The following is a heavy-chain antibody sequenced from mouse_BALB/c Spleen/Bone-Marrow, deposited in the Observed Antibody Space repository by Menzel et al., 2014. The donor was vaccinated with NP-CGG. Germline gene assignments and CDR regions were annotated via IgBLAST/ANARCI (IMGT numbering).Heavy chain of an antibody. D-gene: IGHD2-2*01. CDR1: GFTFSSFG. V-gene: IGHV5-17*02. CDR3: ARSSYGYDRQAYFFHY. CDR2: ISSGSSTI. Sequence: EVMLVESGGGLVQPGGSRKLSCAASGFTFSSFGMHWVRQAPEKGLEWVAYISSGSSTIYYADTVKGRFTISRDNPKNTLFLQMTSLRSEDTAMYYCARSSYGYDRQAYFFHYWGQGTTLPVTS. J-gene: IGHJ2*01.